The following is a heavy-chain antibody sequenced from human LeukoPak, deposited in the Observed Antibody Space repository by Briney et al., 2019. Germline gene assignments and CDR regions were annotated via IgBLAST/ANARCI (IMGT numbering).Heavy chain of an antibody. V-gene: IGHV1-18*01. CDR3: GRRADYYDSSGYYYYFDY. D-gene: IGHD3-22*01. Sequence: ASVKVSCKASGYTFTSYGISWVRQAPGQGLEWMGWISAYNGNTNYAQKLQGRVTMTTDTSTSTAYMELRILRSDDTAVYYCGRRADYYDSSGYYYYFDYWGQGTLVTVSS. CDR1: GYTFTSYG. J-gene: IGHJ4*02. CDR2: ISAYNGNT.